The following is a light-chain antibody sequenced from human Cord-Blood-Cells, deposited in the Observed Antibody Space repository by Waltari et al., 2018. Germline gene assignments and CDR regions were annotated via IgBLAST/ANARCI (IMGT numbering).Light chain of an antibody. CDR3: GADHGSGGNFVWV. CDR1: RGYRHYH. J-gene: IGLJ3*02. CDR2: VGTGGNVG. Sequence: QPVLAQPPSASASLGATVTLTCTLSRGYRHYHVDRFQQRPGQGPRFVLRVGTGGNVGAKGDGIPDRFSVLCSGMNRYLTIKDIQEEDGGDCHCGADHGSGGNFVWVVGGWTKLTVL. V-gene: IGLV9-49*01.